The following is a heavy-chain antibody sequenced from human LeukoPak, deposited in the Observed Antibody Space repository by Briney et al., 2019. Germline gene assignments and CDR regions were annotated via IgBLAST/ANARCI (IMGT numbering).Heavy chain of an antibody. Sequence: PGGSLRLSCAASGFTFSDYYMSWIRQAPGKGLEWVANIKEDGSEKYYVDSVKGRLTISRDNAKNSLSLQIKSLRAEDTAVYYCARQKAVVVVAATPDEDYGDYVDYYYYMDVWGKGTTVTVSS. J-gene: IGHJ6*03. CDR1: GFTFSDYY. D-gene: IGHD2-15*01. CDR2: IKEDGSEK. CDR3: ARQKAVVVVAATPDEDYGDYVDYYYYMDV. V-gene: IGHV3-7*01.